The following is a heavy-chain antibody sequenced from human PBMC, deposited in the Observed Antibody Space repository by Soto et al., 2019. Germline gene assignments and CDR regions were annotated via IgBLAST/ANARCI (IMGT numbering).Heavy chain of an antibody. Sequence: QVQLQQWGAGLLKPSETLSLTCAVYGGSFSGYYWSWIRQPPGKGLEWIGEINHSGSTNYNPSLKSRVTISVDTSKNQFSLKLSSVTAADTAVYYCAIGGRAAAFLLFPWGQGTLVTVS. D-gene: IGHD6-13*01. V-gene: IGHV4-34*01. J-gene: IGHJ5*02. CDR2: INHSGST. CDR3: AIGGRAAAFLLFP. CDR1: GGSFSGYY.